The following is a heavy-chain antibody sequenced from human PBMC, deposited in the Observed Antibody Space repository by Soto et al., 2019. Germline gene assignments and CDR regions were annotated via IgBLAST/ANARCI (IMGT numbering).Heavy chain of an antibody. V-gene: IGHV1-69*01. CDR1: GFTFSSYA. Sequence: VQLLESGGGLVQPGGSLRLSCAASGFTFSSYAMSWVRQAPGQGLEWMGGIIPIFGTANYAQKFQGRVTITADESTSTAYMELSSLRSEDTAVYYCARPTMVRGGYYYYGMDVWGQGTTVTVSS. D-gene: IGHD3-10*01. J-gene: IGHJ6*02. CDR2: IIPIFGTA. CDR3: ARPTMVRGGYYYYGMDV.